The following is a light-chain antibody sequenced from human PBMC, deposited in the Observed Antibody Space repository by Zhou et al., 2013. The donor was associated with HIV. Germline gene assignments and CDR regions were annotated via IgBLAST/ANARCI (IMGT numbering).Light chain of an antibody. CDR1: QDIAGW. CDR2: NAS. Sequence: DIQMTQSPSSVSASVGDRVTITCRASQDIAGWLAWYQQKPGKAPKLLIYNASGLQSGVPSRFSGSGSGTDYTLTISSLQPEDFATYYCQTYDSVPWTFGQGTKVEIK. V-gene: IGKV1-12*01. J-gene: IGKJ1*01. CDR3: QTYDSVPWT.